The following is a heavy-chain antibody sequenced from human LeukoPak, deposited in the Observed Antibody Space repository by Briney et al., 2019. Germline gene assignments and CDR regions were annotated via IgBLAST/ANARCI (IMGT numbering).Heavy chain of an antibody. D-gene: IGHD2-2*02. J-gene: IGHJ6*02. CDR1: GFTFSSYA. CDR3: AKDAGQYQLLYHGMDV. CDR2: ISDNGGST. V-gene: IGHV3-23*01. Sequence: GGSLRLSCAASGFTFSSYAMSWVRQAPGKGLKWVSVISDNGGSTYYADSVKGRFTISRDNSKNTLYLQMNSLRAEDTAVYYCAKDAGQYQLLYHGMDVWGQGTTVTVSS.